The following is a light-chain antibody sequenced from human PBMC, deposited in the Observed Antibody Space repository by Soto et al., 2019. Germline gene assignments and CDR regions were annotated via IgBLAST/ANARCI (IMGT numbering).Light chain of an antibody. CDR3: QQYSSYSPLT. V-gene: IGKV1-6*02. CDR2: AAS. CDR1: QGIRND. Sequence: AIQVTQSPSSLSASVGDRVTITCRASQGIRNDLSWYQQKPGKAPKLLIYAASSLQSGVPSRFSGSGSGTDFTLTISSLQPDDFATYYCQQYSSYSPLTFGGGTKVDIK. J-gene: IGKJ4*01.